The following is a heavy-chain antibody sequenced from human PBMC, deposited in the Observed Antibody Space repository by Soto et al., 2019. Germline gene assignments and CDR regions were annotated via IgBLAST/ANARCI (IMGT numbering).Heavy chain of an antibody. D-gene: IGHD3-22*01. J-gene: IGHJ4*02. CDR2: IIPIFGTA. V-gene: IGHV1-69*13. CDR1: GGTFSSYA. Sequence: GASVKVSCKASGGTFSSYAISWVRQAPGQGLEWMGGIIPIFGTANYAQKFQGRVTITADESTSTAYMELSSLRSEDTAVYYCARTAPRGVTRGNDYYDSSGYLGYYFDYWGQGTLVTVSS. CDR3: ARTAPRGVTRGNDYYDSSGYLGYYFDY.